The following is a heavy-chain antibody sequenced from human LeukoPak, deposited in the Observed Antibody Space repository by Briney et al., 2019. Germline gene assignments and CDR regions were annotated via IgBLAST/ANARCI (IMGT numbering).Heavy chain of an antibody. CDR3: ARDLGGGDGGVAFDI. CDR2: IYYSGST. CDR1: GGSISSGDYY. D-gene: IGHD2-21*02. Sequence: SETLSLTCTVSGGSISSGDYYWSWIRQPPGKGLEWIGYIYYSGSTYYNPSLKSRVTISVDTSKNQFSLKLSSVTAADTAVYYCARDLGGGDGGVAFDIWGQGTMVTVSS. V-gene: IGHV4-30-4*01. J-gene: IGHJ3*02.